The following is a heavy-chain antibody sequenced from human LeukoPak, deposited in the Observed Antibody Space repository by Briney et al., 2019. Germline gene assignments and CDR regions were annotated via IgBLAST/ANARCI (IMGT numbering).Heavy chain of an antibody. D-gene: IGHD6-19*01. CDR1: GFTFSSYS. CDR2: ISSSSSYI. Sequence: GGSLRLSCAASGFTFSSYSMNWVRQSPGKGLEWVSSISSSSSYIYYADSVKGRFTISRDNAKNSLYLQMNSLRAEDTAVYYCARRRRSPVAGTSDYWGQGTLVTVSS. CDR3: ARRRRSPVAGTSDY. V-gene: IGHV3-21*01. J-gene: IGHJ4*02.